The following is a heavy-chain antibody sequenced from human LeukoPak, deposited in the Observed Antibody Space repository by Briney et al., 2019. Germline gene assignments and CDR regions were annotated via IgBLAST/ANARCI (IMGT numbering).Heavy chain of an antibody. CDR3: ARDASLGPFDS. V-gene: IGHV4-59*01. CDR1: GGSISSYY. D-gene: IGHD3-16*01. Sequence: SETLSLTCTISGGSISSYYWSWIRQPPGKGLEWIGYTFHSGATNYSPSLKSRVTMSVDTSKNQFSLRLRSVTAADTAVYYCARDASLGPFDSWGQGIQVTVSS. J-gene: IGHJ4*02. CDR2: TFHSGAT.